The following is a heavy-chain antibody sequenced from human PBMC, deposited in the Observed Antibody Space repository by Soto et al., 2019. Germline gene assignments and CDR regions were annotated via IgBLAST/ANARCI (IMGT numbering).Heavy chain of an antibody. D-gene: IGHD3-9*01. V-gene: IGHV3-21*01. CDR3: ARVSVYDILTGYSQSDY. Sequence: PGGSLSRSCAASGFTFSSYSMNWVRQAPGKGLEWVSSISSSSSYIYYADSVKGRFTISRDNAKNSLYLQMNSLRAEDTAVYYCARVSVYDILTGYSQSDYWGQGTLVTVS. CDR1: GFTFSSYS. CDR2: ISSSSSYI. J-gene: IGHJ4*02.